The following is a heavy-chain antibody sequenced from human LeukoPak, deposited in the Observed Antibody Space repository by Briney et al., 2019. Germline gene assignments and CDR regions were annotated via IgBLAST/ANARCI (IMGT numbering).Heavy chain of an antibody. J-gene: IGHJ4*02. CDR3: ARDTGDQYSSSWPLDY. CDR1: GFTFSDYA. D-gene: IGHD6-13*01. CDR2: ISYDGSNK. Sequence: GGSLRLSCAASGFTFSDYAMHWVRQAPGKGLEWVALISYDGSNKDYTDSVKGRFTISRDNSKNTLYLQMNSLRAEDTAVYYCARDTGDQYSSSWPLDYWGQGTLVTVSS. V-gene: IGHV3-30-3*01.